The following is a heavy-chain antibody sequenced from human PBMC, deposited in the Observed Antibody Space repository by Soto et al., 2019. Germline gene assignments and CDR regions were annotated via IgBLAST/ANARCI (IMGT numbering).Heavy chain of an antibody. Sequence: EVQLVESGGGLVQPGGSLRLSCAASGFTFSSYWMSWVRQAPGKGLEWVANIKQDGSEKYYVDSVKGRFTISRDNAKNSLYLQMNSLRAEDTAVYYCARDRGHYSSGWYGYYYYGMDVWGQGTTVTVSS. CDR1: GFTFSSYW. CDR3: ARDRGHYSSGWYGYYYYGMDV. CDR2: IKQDGSEK. V-gene: IGHV3-7*01. J-gene: IGHJ6*02. D-gene: IGHD6-19*01.